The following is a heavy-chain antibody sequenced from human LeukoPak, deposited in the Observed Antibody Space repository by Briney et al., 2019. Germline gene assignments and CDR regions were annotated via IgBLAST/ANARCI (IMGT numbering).Heavy chain of an antibody. D-gene: IGHD4/OR15-4a*01. V-gene: IGHV3-33*01. CDR1: GFTFSGYG. J-gene: IGHJ4*02. CDR2: IWYDGSNK. CDR3: ARDSDYGIFLEGRFDS. Sequence: PGRSLRLSCAASGFTFSGYGMHWVRQAPGKGLEWVALIWYDGSNKYYADSMKGRFTISRDNSKNTLYLQMNSLRAEDTAEYYCARDSDYGIFLEGRFDSWGQGTQVTVSS.